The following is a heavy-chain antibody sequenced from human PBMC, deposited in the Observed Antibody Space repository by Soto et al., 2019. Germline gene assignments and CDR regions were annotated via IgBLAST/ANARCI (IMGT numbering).Heavy chain of an antibody. CDR2: IYYSGST. J-gene: IGHJ3*02. Sequence: SETLSLTCTVSGGSISSYYWSWIRQPPGKGLEWIGYIYYSGSTNYNPSLKSRVTISVDTSKNQFSLKLSSVTAADTAVYYCARRLTIFGVVHDAFDIWGQGTMVTVSS. D-gene: IGHD3-3*01. CDR1: GGSISSYY. CDR3: ARRLTIFGVVHDAFDI. V-gene: IGHV4-59*08.